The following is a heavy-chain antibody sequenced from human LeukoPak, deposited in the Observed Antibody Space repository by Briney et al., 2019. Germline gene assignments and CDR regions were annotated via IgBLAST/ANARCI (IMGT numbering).Heavy chain of an antibody. Sequence: SETLSLTCTVSGGSISSSSYYWGWIRQPPGKGLEWIGSIYYSGSTYYNPSLKSRVTISVDTSKNQFSLKLSSVTAADTAVYYCASTMYDSSGYLHDYWGQGTLVTVSS. V-gene: IGHV4-39*01. CDR3: ASTMYDSSGYLHDY. J-gene: IGHJ4*02. D-gene: IGHD3-22*01. CDR1: GGSISSSSYY. CDR2: IYYSGST.